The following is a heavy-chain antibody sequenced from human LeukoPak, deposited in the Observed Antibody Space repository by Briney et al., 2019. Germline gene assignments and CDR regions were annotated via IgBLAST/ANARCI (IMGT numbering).Heavy chain of an antibody. D-gene: IGHD5-12*01. J-gene: IGHJ4*02. CDR2: IDSDGSWT. Sequence: GGSLRLSCAASGNYWMHWVRQAPGKGLVWVSHIDSDGSWTSYADSVKGRFTISRDNAQNSLYLQTNSLRAEDTAVYYCARALGAYASFWGQGTLVTVSS. CDR1: GNYW. CDR3: ARALGAYASF. V-gene: IGHV3-74*01.